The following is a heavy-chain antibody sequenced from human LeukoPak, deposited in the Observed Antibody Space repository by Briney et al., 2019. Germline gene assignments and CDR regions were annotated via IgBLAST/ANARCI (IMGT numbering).Heavy chain of an antibody. V-gene: IGHV3-74*01. CDR2: INSDGSST. Sequence: GGSLRLSCAASGFTFSSYWMHWVRQAPGKGLVWVSRINSDGSSTSYADSVKGRFTISRDNAKNSLYLQMNSLRAEDTAVYYCAKDIGYCGGGSCSSDYFGLDVWGLGTTVTVSS. D-gene: IGHD2-15*01. CDR1: GFTFSSYW. CDR3: AKDIGYCGGGSCSSDYFGLDV. J-gene: IGHJ6*02.